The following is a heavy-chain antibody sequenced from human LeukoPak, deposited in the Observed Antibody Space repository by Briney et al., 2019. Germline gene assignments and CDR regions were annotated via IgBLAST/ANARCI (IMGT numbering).Heavy chain of an antibody. CDR1: GYSISSGYY. D-gene: IGHD1-26*01. CDR3: ARDSRRELLHAFDI. Sequence: SETLSLTCTVSGYSISSGYYWGWIRQPPGKGLEWIGTIYHSGSTYYNPSLKSRVTISVDTSKNQFSLKLSSVTAADTAVYYCARDSRRELLHAFDIWGQGTMVTVSS. CDR2: IYHSGST. J-gene: IGHJ3*02. V-gene: IGHV4-38-2*02.